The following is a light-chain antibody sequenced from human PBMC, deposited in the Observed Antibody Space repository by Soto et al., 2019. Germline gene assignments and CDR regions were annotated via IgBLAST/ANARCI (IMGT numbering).Light chain of an antibody. J-gene: IGKJ1*01. CDR1: QSVSSTY. Sequence: EIVLPQSPDTLSLFPGERATLSCRASQSVSSTYLAWYQQKPGQAPRPLISAASSRATGTPDRFSGSGSGTDFTLTISRLEPEDFAVYYCQQYGSSRWTFGQGTKVDIK. CDR2: AAS. CDR3: QQYGSSRWT. V-gene: IGKV3-20*01.